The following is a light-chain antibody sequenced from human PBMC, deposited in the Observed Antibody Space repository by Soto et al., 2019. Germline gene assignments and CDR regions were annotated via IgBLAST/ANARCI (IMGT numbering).Light chain of an antibody. V-gene: IGKV1-12*02. CDR3: QQAASFPCT. CDR1: QPIKTW. J-gene: IGKJ3*01. Sequence: DIQLTQSPASVSAAVGDRINISCRASQPIKTWLAWYQQKPGKGPKLLIYTASTLETGVPSRFSGSGSGTDFTLTISSLQPEDAAIYSCQQAASFPCTFGPGAKV. CDR2: TAS.